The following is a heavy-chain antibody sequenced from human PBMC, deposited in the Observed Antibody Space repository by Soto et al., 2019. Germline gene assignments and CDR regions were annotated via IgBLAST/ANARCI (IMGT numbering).Heavy chain of an antibody. Sequence: ASVKVSCKASGYTFTSYYMHWLRQAPGQGLEWMGIINPSGGSTSYAQKFQGRVTMTRDTSTSTVYMELSSLRSEDTAVYYCARDYDILTGYSREWGYFDYWGQGTLVTVSS. CDR2: INPSGGST. CDR1: GYTFTSYY. D-gene: IGHD3-9*01. CDR3: ARDYDILTGYSREWGYFDY. V-gene: IGHV1-46*01. J-gene: IGHJ4*02.